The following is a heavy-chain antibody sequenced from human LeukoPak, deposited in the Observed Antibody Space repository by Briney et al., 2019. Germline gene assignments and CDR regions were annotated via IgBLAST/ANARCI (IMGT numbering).Heavy chain of an antibody. Sequence: TSETLSLTCTVSGGSISSYYWSWIRQPPGKGLEWIGYIYYSGSTNYNPSLKSRVTISLDTSKNQFSLKLSSVTAADTAVYYCARKSEDSYSYYGMNVWGQGTTVTVSS. CDR2: IYYSGST. D-gene: IGHD3-3*01. J-gene: IGHJ6*02. CDR3: ARKSEDSYSYYGMNV. CDR1: GGSISSYY. V-gene: IGHV4-59*01.